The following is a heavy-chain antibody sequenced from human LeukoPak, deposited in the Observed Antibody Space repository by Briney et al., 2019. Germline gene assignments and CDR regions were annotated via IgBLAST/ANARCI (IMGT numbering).Heavy chain of an antibody. D-gene: IGHD6-13*01. V-gene: IGHV3-7*03. Sequence: PGGSLRLSCAASGFTFSDYWMTWVRQTPGKGLECVANINQYGGEISYVDSVKGRFTISRGNAKNSLSLQMSSLRVEDTAVYYCVKGPLITAAGTYWGQGTLVTVSS. CDR1: GFTFSDYW. CDR2: INQYGGEI. CDR3: VKGPLITAAGTY. J-gene: IGHJ4*02.